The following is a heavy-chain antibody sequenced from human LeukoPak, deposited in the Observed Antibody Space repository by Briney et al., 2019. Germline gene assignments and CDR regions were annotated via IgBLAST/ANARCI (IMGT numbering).Heavy chain of an antibody. CDR3: ARPHTVLYNWFDP. Sequence: ASVKVSCKASGYTFTGYYMHWVRQAPGQWLEWMGRINPNSGGTNYAQKFQGRVTMTRDTSISTAYMELSRLRSDDTAVYYCARPHTVLYNWFDPWGQGTLVTVSS. CDR2: INPNSGGT. D-gene: IGHD4-11*01. CDR1: GYTFTGYY. V-gene: IGHV1-2*06. J-gene: IGHJ5*02.